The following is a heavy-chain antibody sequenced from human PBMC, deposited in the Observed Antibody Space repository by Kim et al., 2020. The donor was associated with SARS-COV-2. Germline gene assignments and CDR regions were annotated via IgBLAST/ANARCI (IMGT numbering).Heavy chain of an antibody. CDR1: GGTFSSYA. CDR2: IIPIFGTA. J-gene: IGHJ6*02. Sequence: SVKVSCKASGGTFSSYAISWVRQAPGQGLEWMGGIIPIFGTANYAQKFQGRVTITADESTSTAYMELSSLRSEDTAVYYCARDESGYSSSGNIDYYGMDVWGQGTTVTVSS. D-gene: IGHD5-18*01. CDR3: ARDESGYSSSGNIDYYGMDV. V-gene: IGHV1-69*13.